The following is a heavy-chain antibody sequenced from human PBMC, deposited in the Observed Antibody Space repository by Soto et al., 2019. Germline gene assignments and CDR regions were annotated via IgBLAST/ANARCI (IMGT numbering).Heavy chain of an antibody. J-gene: IGHJ4*02. CDR2: IYPGDSDT. D-gene: IGHD4-17*01. Sequence: EVQLVQSGAEVKKPGEALKISCKGSGYSFTSYWIGWLRQMPGKGLEWMGIIYPGDSDTRYSPSFQGQVTISADKSISTAYLKWSILTASDTDMYYCARLSDGDYVDYWGQGPLVSVSS. V-gene: IGHV5-51*03. CDR3: ARLSDGDYVDY. CDR1: GYSFTSYW.